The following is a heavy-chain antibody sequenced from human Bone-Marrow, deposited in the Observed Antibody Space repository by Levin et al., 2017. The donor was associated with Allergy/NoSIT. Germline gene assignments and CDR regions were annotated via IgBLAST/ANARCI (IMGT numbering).Heavy chain of an antibody. CDR3: AREDNRNYDY. CDR2: MSGSGGRT. D-gene: IGHD1-7*01. V-gene: IGHV3-23*01. Sequence: GGSLRLSCAASGFTFSRYAMAWVRQAPGQGLEWVSGMSGSGGRTVYADSVKGRFTISRDNSKNIMYLQMNSLRVEDTALYYCAREDNRNYDYWGQGTLVTVSS. J-gene: IGHJ4*02. CDR1: GFTFSRYA.